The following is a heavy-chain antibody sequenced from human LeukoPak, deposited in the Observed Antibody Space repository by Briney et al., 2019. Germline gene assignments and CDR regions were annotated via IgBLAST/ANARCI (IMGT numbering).Heavy chain of an antibody. CDR2: ISSSSSTI. V-gene: IGHV3-48*04. CDR1: GFTFSSYS. D-gene: IGHD3-22*01. Sequence: GSLRLSCAASGFTFSSYSMKWVRQAPGKGLEWVSYISSSSSTIYYADSVKGRFTISRDNAKNSLYLQMNSLRAEDTAVYYCARVLGYYSDYWGQGTLVTVSS. J-gene: IGHJ4*02. CDR3: ARVLGYYSDY.